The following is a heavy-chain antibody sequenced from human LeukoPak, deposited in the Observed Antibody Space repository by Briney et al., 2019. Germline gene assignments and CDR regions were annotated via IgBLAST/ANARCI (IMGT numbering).Heavy chain of an antibody. J-gene: IGHJ5*02. Sequence: SETLSLTCTVSGGSISSYYWSWIRQPPGKGQEWIGYIYYSGSTNYNPSLKSRVTISVDTSKNQFSLKLSSVTAADTAVYYCARIEGYCSSTSCYSSWFDPWGQGTLVTVSS. CDR3: ARIEGYCSSTSCYSSWFDP. D-gene: IGHD2-2*02. CDR2: IYYSGST. V-gene: IGHV4-59*08. CDR1: GGSISSYY.